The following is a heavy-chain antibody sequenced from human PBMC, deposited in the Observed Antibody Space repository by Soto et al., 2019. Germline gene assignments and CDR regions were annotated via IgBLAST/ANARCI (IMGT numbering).Heavy chain of an antibody. D-gene: IGHD3-10*01. CDR2: INAGNGNT. Sequence: QVQLVQSGAEEKKPGASVKVSCKASGYTFTSYAMHWVRQAPGQRLEWMGWINAGNGNTKYSQKFQGRVTITRDTSASTAYMELSSLRSEDTAVYYCAREDITMVRGVIPWFDPWGQGTLVTVSS. J-gene: IGHJ5*02. CDR3: AREDITMVRGVIPWFDP. V-gene: IGHV1-3*05. CDR1: GYTFTSYA.